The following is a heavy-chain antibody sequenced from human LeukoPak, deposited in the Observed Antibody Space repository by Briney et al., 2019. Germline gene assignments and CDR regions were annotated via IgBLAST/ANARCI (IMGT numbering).Heavy chain of an antibody. CDR2: IKEDGSEK. J-gene: IGHJ4*02. Sequence: PGGSLRLSCATSGFTFGRYWMTWVRQAPGKGLEWVASIKEDGSEKYHVDSVKGRFTVSRDNAKNSLYLQMNSLRVEDTAVYYCARDTGYHTFDYWGQGTLVTVSS. CDR3: ARDTGYHTFDY. V-gene: IGHV3-7*05. CDR1: GFTFGRYW. D-gene: IGHD5-12*01.